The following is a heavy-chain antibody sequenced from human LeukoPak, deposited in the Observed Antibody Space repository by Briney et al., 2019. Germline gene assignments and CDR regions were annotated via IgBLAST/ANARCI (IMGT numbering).Heavy chain of an antibody. CDR1: GVTVSSNY. CDR2: MYSDGSI. J-gene: IGHJ4*02. V-gene: IGHV3-53*01. CDR3: ARWYCNSLNCYYDY. Sequence: GGSLRLSCAAAGVTVSSNYMSWVRQVPGRGLEWVSMMYSDGSIHYLDSVKGRFTISRDNSKNTLYLQMNSLRAEDTAVYYCARWYCNSLNCYYDYWGQGTLVTVSS. D-gene: IGHD2/OR15-2a*01.